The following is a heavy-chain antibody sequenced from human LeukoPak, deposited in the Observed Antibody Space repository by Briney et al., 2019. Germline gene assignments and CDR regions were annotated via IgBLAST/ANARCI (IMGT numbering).Heavy chain of an antibody. CDR2: IYYSGST. J-gene: IGHJ2*01. D-gene: IGHD6-13*01. Sequence: SETLPLTCTVSGGSISSSRYFWGWIRQPPGKGLEWIGSIYYSGSTYYNPSLKSRVTISVDTSKNQFSLKLSSVTAADTAVYYCARVYYSSSYDYWYFDLWGRGTLVTVSS. CDR1: GGSISSSRYF. CDR3: ARVYYSSSYDYWYFDL. V-gene: IGHV4-39*07.